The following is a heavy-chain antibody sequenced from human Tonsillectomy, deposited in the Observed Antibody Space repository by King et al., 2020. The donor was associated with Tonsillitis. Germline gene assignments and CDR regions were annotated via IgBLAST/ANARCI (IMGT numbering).Heavy chain of an antibody. CDR3: ARDAGDTIFGVVRMLRN. J-gene: IGHJ4*02. CDR2: ISYDGNYK. CDR1: EFSFSSHA. Sequence: VQLVESGGGVVQPGRSLRLSCAASEFSFSSHAMHWVRQAPGKGLEWVALISYDGNYKYYADSVKGRFPISRDNSKNTLYLQMNSLRAEDTAVYYCARDAGDTIFGVVRMLRNWGQGTLVTGSS. D-gene: IGHD3-3*01. V-gene: IGHV3-30*01.